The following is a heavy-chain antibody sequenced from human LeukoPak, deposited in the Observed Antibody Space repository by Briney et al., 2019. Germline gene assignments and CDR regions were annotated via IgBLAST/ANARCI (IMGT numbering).Heavy chain of an antibody. D-gene: IGHD3-22*01. V-gene: IGHV3-7*01. CDR2: IEQGGSEK. J-gene: IGHJ6*03. Sequence: SGGSLRLSCTASGFTFSSYWMSWVRQAPGKGLEWVANIEQGGSEKYYVDSVKGRFTISRDNAKNSLYLQMNSLRAEDTAVYYCARVAYYYDSSTPLHHYYYYMDVWGKGTTVTVSS. CDR3: ARVAYYYDSSTPLHHYYYYMDV. CDR1: GFTFSSYW.